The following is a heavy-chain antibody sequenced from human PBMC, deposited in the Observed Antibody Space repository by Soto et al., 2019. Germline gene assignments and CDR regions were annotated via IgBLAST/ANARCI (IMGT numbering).Heavy chain of an antibody. Sequence: SETLSLTCAVYGGSFSGYDWTWIRQPPGTGLEWIGEINHSGSTNYNPSLKSRVTISVDTSKNQFSLKLTSATAADTAVYYCARDKITGLFDYWGQGTLVTVS. V-gene: IGHV4-34*01. J-gene: IGHJ4*02. CDR1: GGSFSGYD. D-gene: IGHD2-8*02. CDR3: ARDKITGLFDY. CDR2: INHSGST.